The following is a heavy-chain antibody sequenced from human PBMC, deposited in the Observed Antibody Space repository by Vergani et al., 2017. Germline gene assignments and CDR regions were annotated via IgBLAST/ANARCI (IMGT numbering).Heavy chain of an antibody. V-gene: IGHV1-46*01. D-gene: IGHD6-19*01. CDR3: ARGSRAGTSSYYYYGMDV. CDR2: INPSGGST. J-gene: IGHJ6*02. CDR1: GYTFTSYY. Sequence: QVQLVQSGAEVKKPGASVKVSCKASGYTFTSYYMHWVRQAPGQGLEWMGIINPSGGSTSYAQTFQGRVTMTRDTSTSTVYMELSSLRSEDTAVYYCARGSRAGTSSYYYYGMDVWGQGTTVTVSS.